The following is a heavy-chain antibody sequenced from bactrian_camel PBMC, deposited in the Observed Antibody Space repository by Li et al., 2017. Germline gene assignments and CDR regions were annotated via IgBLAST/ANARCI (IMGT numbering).Heavy chain of an antibody. CDR1: GFTFSEYS. V-gene: IGHV3S40*01. CDR2: ISSST. Sequence: VQLVESGGGLVQPGGSLRLSCAASGFTFSEYSMTWVRQAPGKGLEWVSTISSSTYYADSVKGRFTISRDNAANTVYLQMNSLKSEDTALYYASGGGFAFEDWGQGTQVTVS. CDR3: SGGGFAFED. J-gene: IGHJ4*01.